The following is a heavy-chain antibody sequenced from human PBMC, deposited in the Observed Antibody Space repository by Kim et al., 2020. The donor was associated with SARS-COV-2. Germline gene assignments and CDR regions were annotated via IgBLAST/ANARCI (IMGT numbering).Heavy chain of an antibody. CDR3: ARGRVEMATIDY. D-gene: IGHD5-12*01. J-gene: IGHJ4*02. V-gene: IGHV1-3*01. CDR1: GYTFTSYA. CDR2: INAGNGNT. Sequence: ASVKVSCKASGYTFTSYAMHWVRQAPGQRLEWMGWINAGNGNTKYSQKFQGRVTITRDTSASTAYMELSSLRSEDTAVYYCARGRVEMATIDYWGQGTLVTVSS.